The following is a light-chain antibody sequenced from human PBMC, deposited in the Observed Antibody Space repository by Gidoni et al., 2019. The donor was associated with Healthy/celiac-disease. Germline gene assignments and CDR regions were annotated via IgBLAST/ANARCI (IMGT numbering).Light chain of an antibody. CDR3: QVWDSSSDHPV. J-gene: IGLJ2*01. CDR2: YDS. Sequence: RITCGGNNIGSNSVHWYQQKPGQAPVLVIYYDSDRPSGIPERFSGSNSGNTATLTISRVEAGDEADYYCQVWDSSSDHPVFGGGTKLTVL. V-gene: IGLV3-21*04. CDR1: NIGSNS.